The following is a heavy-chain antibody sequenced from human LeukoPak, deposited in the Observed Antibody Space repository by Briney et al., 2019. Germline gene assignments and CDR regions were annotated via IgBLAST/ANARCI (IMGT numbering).Heavy chain of an antibody. Sequence: ASVKVSCKASGYTFTSYGIIWVRQAPGQGLEWMGWINPFSGGTKYAQKFQGWVTMTRDTSISTAYMELSRLTSDDTAVYYCARGGYDLDYWGQGTLVTVSS. CDR1: GYTFTSYG. CDR2: INPFSGGT. D-gene: IGHD3-22*01. V-gene: IGHV1-2*04. CDR3: ARGGYDLDY. J-gene: IGHJ4*02.